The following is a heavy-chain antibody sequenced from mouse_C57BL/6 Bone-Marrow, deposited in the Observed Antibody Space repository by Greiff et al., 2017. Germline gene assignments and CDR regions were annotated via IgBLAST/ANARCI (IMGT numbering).Heavy chain of an antibody. CDR1: GYTFTSYW. V-gene: IGHV1-64*01. D-gene: IGHD1-1*01. J-gene: IGHJ2*01. CDR3: ARPPPGYITTVDY. CDR2: IHPNSGST. Sequence: QVQLQQPGAELVKPGASVKLSCKASGYTFTSYWMHWVKQRPGQGLEWIGMIHPNSGSTNYNEKFKSKATLTVDKSSSTAYMQLSSLTSEDSAVYYCARPPPGYITTVDYWGQGTTLTVSS.